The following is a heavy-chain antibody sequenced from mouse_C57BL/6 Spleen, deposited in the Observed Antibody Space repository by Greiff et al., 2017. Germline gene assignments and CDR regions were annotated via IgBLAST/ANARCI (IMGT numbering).Heavy chain of an antibody. V-gene: IGHV2-5*01. CDR1: GFSLTSYG. CDR3: AIIYYYGSSHFDV. CDR2: IWRGGST. D-gene: IGHD1-1*01. J-gene: IGHJ1*03. Sequence: QVQLQQSGPGLVQPSQSLSITCTVSGFSLTSYGVHWVRQSPGKGLEWLGVIWRGGSTDYNAAFMSRLSITKDNSESQVFFKMNSLQADDTAIYYGAIIYYYGSSHFDVWGTGTTVTVSS.